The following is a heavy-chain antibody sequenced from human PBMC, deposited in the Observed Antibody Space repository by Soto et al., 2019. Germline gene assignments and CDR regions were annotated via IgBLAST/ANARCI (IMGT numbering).Heavy chain of an antibody. Sequence: PSETLSVTCTVSGGSISSYYWSWIRQPPGKGLEWIGYIYYSGSTNYNPSLKSRVTISVDTSKNQFSLKLSSVTAADTAVYYCARKFGYSYGYAFDPWGQGTLVTVSS. CDR2: IYYSGST. CDR3: ARKFGYSYGYAFDP. J-gene: IGHJ5*02. D-gene: IGHD5-18*01. V-gene: IGHV4-59*01. CDR1: GGSISSYY.